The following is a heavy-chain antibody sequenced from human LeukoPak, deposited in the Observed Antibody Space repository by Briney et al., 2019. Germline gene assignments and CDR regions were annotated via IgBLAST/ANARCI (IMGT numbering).Heavy chain of an antibody. CDR1: GGSFSGYY. J-gene: IGHJ4*02. Sequence: SETLSLTCAVYGGSFSGYYWSWIRQPPGKGLEWIGEINHSGSTNYNPSLKSRVTISVDTSKNQFSLTLSSVTAADTAVYYCARESESVVTGRRTFYWGQGTLVTVSS. CDR3: ARESESVVTGRRTFY. V-gene: IGHV4-34*01. D-gene: IGHD3-22*01. CDR2: INHSGST.